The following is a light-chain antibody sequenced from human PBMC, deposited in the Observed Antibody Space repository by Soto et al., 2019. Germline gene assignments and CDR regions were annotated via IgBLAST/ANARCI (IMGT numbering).Light chain of an antibody. V-gene: IGLV1-51*01. CDR3: AAWDGSLSAWV. Sequence: QSVLTQPPSVSAAPGQRVTISCSGSSSNIGSNYVSWYQQFPGTAPKVLIYSNNKRPSGIPDRFSGSKSGTSAILGISGLQSVDEADYYCAAWDGSLSAWVFGGGTKLTVL. J-gene: IGLJ3*02. CDR1: SSNIGSNY. CDR2: SNN.